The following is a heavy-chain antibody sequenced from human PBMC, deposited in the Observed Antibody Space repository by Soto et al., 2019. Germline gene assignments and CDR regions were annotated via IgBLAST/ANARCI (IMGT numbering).Heavy chain of an antibody. J-gene: IGHJ4*02. CDR2: IYDSGST. V-gene: IGHV4-31*03. CDR1: GGSISSGGQY. Sequence: QVQLKESGPGLVKPSQTLSLTCTVSGGSISSGGQYWSWIRQHPGKGLEWIGYIYDSGSTYYNPSLRSRVTISVDTSKKQCSLMLRSVTAEDTAVYYCARDAAEYYFDYWGQGTLVTVSS. CDR3: ARDAAEYYFDY. D-gene: IGHD6-25*01.